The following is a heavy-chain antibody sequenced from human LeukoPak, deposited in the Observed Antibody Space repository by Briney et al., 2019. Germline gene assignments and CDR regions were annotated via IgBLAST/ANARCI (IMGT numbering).Heavy chain of an antibody. CDR3: ARESGNGGWYFDY. CDR1: GFIFSSYW. V-gene: IGHV3-74*01. Sequence: GGSLRLSCAASGFIFSSYWMHWVRRAPGKGLVWVSRINSDGSSTSYADSVKGRFTISRDNAKNTLYLQMNSLRAEDTAVYYCARESGNGGWYFDYWGQGTLVTVSS. D-gene: IGHD2-15*01. J-gene: IGHJ4*02. CDR2: INSDGSST.